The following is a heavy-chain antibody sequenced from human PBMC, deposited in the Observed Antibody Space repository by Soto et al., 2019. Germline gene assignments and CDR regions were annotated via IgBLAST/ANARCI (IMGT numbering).Heavy chain of an antibody. CDR2: IIPILGIA. D-gene: IGHD3-3*01. CDR3: ARDLGPTIQDDY. Sequence: ASVKVSCKASGGTFSSYTISWVRQAPGQGLEWMGRIIPILGIANYAQKFQGRVTITADKSTSTAYMELSSLRSEDTAVYYCARDLGPTIQDDYWGQGTLVTVSS. V-gene: IGHV1-69*04. J-gene: IGHJ4*02. CDR1: GGTFSSYT.